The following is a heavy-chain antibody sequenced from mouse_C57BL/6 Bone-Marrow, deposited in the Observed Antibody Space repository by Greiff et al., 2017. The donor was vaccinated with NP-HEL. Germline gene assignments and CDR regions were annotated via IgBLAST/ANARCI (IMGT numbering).Heavy chain of an antibody. CDR2: ISNGGGST. CDR1: GFTFSDYY. Sequence: EVKLEESGGGLVQPGGSLKLSCAASGFTFSDYYMYWVRQTPEKRLEWVAYISNGGGSTYYPDTVKGRFTISRDNAKNTLYLQMSRLKSEDTAMYYCARQGPLYYFDYWGQGTTLTVSS. J-gene: IGHJ2*01. V-gene: IGHV5-12*01. CDR3: ARQGPLYYFDY.